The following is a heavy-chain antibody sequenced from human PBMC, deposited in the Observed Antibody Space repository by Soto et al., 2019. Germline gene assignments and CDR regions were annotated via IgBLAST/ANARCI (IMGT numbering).Heavy chain of an antibody. CDR1: GYTFTSYA. CDR2: INAGNGNT. Sequence: QVQLVQSGAEVKKPGASVKVSCKASGYTFTSYAMHWVRQAPGQRLEWMGWINAGNGNTKYSQKFQGRVTITRDTSASTAYMELSSLRSEDTAVYYCAGNYDFWSGYYRPIYGMDVWGQGTTVTVSS. D-gene: IGHD3-3*01. J-gene: IGHJ6*02. V-gene: IGHV1-3*01. CDR3: AGNYDFWSGYYRPIYGMDV.